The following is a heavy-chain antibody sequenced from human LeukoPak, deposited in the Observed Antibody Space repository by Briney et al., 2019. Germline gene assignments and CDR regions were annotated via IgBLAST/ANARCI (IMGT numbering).Heavy chain of an antibody. CDR3: ASSIGYSSGWPNDY. J-gene: IGHJ4*02. CDR2: IYYSGST. D-gene: IGHD6-19*01. CDR1: GGSISSSSYY. Sequence: SETLSLTCTVSGGSISSSSYYWGWIRQPPGKGLEWIGSIYYSGSTNYNPSLKSRVTISVDTSKNQFSLKLSSVTAADTAVYYCASSIGYSSGWPNDYWGQGTLVTVSS. V-gene: IGHV4-39*07.